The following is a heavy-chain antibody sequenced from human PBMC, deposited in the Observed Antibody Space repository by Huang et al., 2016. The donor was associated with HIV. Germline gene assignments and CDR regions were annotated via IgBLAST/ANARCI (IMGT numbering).Heavy chain of an antibody. CDR1: GFTFSIYG. D-gene: IGHD5-18*01. CDR2: ISYYGNNN. J-gene: IGHJ3*02. V-gene: IGHV3-30*18. CDR3: AKDRRGYSYGDDAFDT. Sequence: QVPLVESGGGVVQPGRSLRLSCAASGFTFSIYGMHWVHQAPGKGVEWVELISYYGNNNQYADHVKGRFTISRDNSKNTLYLQRNSLSGEDTAVYYCAKDRRGYSYGDDAFDTWGQGTMVTVSS.